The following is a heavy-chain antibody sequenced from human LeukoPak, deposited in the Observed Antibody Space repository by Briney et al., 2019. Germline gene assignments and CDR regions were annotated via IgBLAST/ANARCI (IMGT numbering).Heavy chain of an antibody. V-gene: IGHV4-4*07. CDR1: DGPISSYY. CDR2: IYTSGST. D-gene: IGHD6-13*01. J-gene: IGHJ4*02. Sequence: PSETLSLTCTVSDGPISSYYWSWIRQPAGKGLEWVGRIYTSGSTNYNPSLKSRVTMSVDTSKNQFSLKLSSVTAADTAVYYCAISSWYYFDYWGQGTLVTVSS. CDR3: AISSWYYFDY.